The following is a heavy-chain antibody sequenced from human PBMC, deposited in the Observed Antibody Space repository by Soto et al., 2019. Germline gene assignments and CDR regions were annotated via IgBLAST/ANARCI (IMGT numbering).Heavy chain of an antibody. CDR3: AGDRDYGWDY. D-gene: IGHD4-17*01. Sequence: EVQLVESGGGLVQPGGSLRLSCAASGFTFSSSWMSWVRQAPGKGPEWVANIKPDGGETYYVDSVKGRFTISRDNAKNSLYLQMNSLRVEDTAVYYCAGDRDYGWDYWGQGTLVTVSS. V-gene: IGHV3-7*05. CDR2: IKPDGGET. CDR1: GFTFSSSW. J-gene: IGHJ4*02.